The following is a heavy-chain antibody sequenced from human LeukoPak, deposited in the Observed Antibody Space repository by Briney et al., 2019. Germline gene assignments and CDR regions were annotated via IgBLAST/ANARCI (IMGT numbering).Heavy chain of an antibody. D-gene: IGHD3-10*01. CDR2: INENGSEK. CDR1: GFTFTRYW. V-gene: IGHV3-7*01. CDR3: ARDLELLWFGESNAFDI. J-gene: IGHJ3*02. Sequence: GGSLRLSCAASGFTFTRYWMSWVRQAPGKGLEWVANINENGSEKKYLDSVKGRFTISRDNAKNTLYLQMNSLRAEDTAVYYCARDLELLWFGESNAFDIWGQGTMVTVSS.